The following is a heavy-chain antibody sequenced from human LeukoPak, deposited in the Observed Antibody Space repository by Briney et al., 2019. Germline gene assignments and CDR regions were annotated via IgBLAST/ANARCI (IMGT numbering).Heavy chain of an antibody. V-gene: IGHV4-59*01. D-gene: IGHD6-13*01. CDR1: GGSISNNF. Sequence: SETLSLTCTVSGGSISNNFWSWIRQAPGEGLEWIGYVHSDATTKYNPSLKSRVTISIDTPKNQFSLKVNSVTAADTAVYYCARASDSSGRYSGGHIWGQGTMVTVSS. CDR2: VHSDATT. CDR3: ARASDSSGRYSGGHI. J-gene: IGHJ3*02.